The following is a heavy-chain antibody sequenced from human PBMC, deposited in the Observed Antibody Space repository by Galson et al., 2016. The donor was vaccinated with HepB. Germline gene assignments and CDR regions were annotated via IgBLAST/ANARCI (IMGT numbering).Heavy chain of an antibody. J-gene: IGHJ3*02. CDR2: IKQDGIEK. CDR1: GFTFSSYW. D-gene: IGHD2-15*01. CDR3: ARDSGFCSGGSCYGDAFDI. V-gene: IGHV3-7*01. Sequence: SLRLSCAASGFTFSSYWMTWVRQAPGKGLEWVANIKQDGIEKYHVDSVKGRFTISRDNAKNPLYLQMNSLRAEDTAVYYCARDSGFCSGGSCYGDAFDIWGQGTMVTVSS.